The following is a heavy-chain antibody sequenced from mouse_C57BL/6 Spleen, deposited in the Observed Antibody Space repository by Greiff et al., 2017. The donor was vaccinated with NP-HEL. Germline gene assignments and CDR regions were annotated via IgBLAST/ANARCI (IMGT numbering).Heavy chain of an antibody. J-gene: IGHJ4*01. Sequence: EVKLVESGGGLVKPGGSLKLSCAASGFTFSDYGMHWVRQAPEKGLEWVAYISSGSSTIYYADTVKARFTISRDNAKNTLFLQMTSLRSEDTAMYYCAREGSYYSNSDYAMDYWGQGTSVTVSS. CDR1: GFTFSDYG. CDR2: ISSGSSTI. V-gene: IGHV5-17*01. D-gene: IGHD2-5*01. CDR3: AREGSYYSNSDYAMDY.